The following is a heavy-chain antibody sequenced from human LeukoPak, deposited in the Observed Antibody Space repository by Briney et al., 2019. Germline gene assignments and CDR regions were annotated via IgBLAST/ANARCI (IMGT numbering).Heavy chain of an antibody. J-gene: IGHJ6*03. CDR3: ARGAMVRGVITTYYYYYYMDV. V-gene: IGHV1-69*05. D-gene: IGHD3-10*01. Sequence: ASVKVSCKASGGTFSSYAISWVRQAPGQGLEWMGGIIPIFGTANYAQKFQGRVTMTRDMSTSTVYMELSSLRSEDTAVYYCARGAMVRGVITTYYYYYYMDVWGKGTTVTVSS. CDR1: GGTFSSYA. CDR2: IIPIFGTA.